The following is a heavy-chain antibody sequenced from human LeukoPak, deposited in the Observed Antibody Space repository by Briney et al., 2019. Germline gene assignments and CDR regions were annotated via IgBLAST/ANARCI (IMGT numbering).Heavy chain of an antibody. CDR1: GGSISSSSYY. J-gene: IGHJ6*02. Sequence: SETLSLTCTVSGGSISSSSYYWGWIRQPPGKGLEWIGSIYYSGSTYYNPSLKSRVTISVDTSKNQFSLKLSSVTAADTAVYYCARAMVRELYGMDVWGQGTTVTVSS. V-gene: IGHV4-39*07. CDR3: ARAMVRELYGMDV. D-gene: IGHD3-10*01. CDR2: IYYSGST.